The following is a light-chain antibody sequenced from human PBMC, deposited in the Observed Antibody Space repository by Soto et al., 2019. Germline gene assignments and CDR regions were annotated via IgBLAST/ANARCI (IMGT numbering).Light chain of an antibody. V-gene: IGKV3-11*01. Sequence: IVLTQSPATLSLSPGDTATLSCRASQSVSSNLGWYQQKPGQAPRLLIYGASNRATGIPARFSGSGSETDFTLTISSLEPEDFAVYYCQQRSNWPPITFGQGTRLEIK. J-gene: IGKJ5*01. CDR2: GAS. CDR3: QQRSNWPPIT. CDR1: QSVSSN.